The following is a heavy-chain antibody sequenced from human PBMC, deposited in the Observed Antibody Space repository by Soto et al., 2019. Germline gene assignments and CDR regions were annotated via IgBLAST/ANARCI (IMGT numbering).Heavy chain of an antibody. J-gene: IGHJ6*02. CDR2: ISAYNGNT. CDR3: ARGESIGDL. CDR1: GYTFTSYG. D-gene: IGHD6-6*01. V-gene: IGHV1-18*01. Sequence: QVQLVQSGAEVKKPGASVKVSCKASGYTFTSYGISWVRQAPGQGLEWMGWISAYNGNTNNAQKLQGRVTRTTNTPTSTANVERRSVRSDDTAVSCCARGESIGDLWGQGTTVTVSS.